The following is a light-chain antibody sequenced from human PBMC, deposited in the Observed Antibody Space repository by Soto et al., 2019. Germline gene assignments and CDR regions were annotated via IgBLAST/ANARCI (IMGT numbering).Light chain of an antibody. CDR2: DAS. CDR3: QQRSNWPPKIT. CDR1: QTVSSY. V-gene: IGKV3-11*01. J-gene: IGKJ5*01. Sequence: EVLFTQSPVTLSLSPGERATLSCRASQTVSSYLAWYQQKPGQAPRLLIYDASNRATGIPARFSGSGSGTDFTLTISSLEPEDFAVYYCQQRSNWPPKITFGQGTRLEIK.